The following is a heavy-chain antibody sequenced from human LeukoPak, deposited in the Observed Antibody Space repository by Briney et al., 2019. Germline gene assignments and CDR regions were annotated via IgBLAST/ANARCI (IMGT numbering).Heavy chain of an antibody. Sequence: SETLSLTCAVYGGSFSGYYWSWIRQPPGKGLEWIGEINHSGSTNYNPSLKSRVTISVDTSKNQFSLKLSSVTAADTAVYYCARVLYSSSTYYYYYMDVWGKGTTVTVSS. J-gene: IGHJ6*03. V-gene: IGHV4-34*01. D-gene: IGHD6-13*01. CDR2: INHSGST. CDR1: GGSFSGYY. CDR3: ARVLYSSSTYYYYYMDV.